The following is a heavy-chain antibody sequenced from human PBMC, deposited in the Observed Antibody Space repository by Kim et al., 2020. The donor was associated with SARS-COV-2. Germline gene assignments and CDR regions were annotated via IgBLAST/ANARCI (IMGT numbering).Heavy chain of an antibody. Sequence: LQGRVTMTTDTSTSTAYMELRSLRSDDTAVYYCARSMGYYDMLTEQFDYWGQGTLVTVSS. V-gene: IGHV1-18*01. D-gene: IGHD3-9*01. CDR3: ARSMGYYDMLTEQFDY. J-gene: IGHJ4*02.